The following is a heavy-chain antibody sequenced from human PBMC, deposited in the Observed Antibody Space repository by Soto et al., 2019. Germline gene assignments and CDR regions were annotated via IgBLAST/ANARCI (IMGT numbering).Heavy chain of an antibody. J-gene: IGHJ6*02. CDR1: GFTFITYW. CDR2: INGDGYST. D-gene: IGHD2-8*02. Sequence: PGGSLRLSCAASGFTFITYWMHWGRQAPGKGLVWVSRINGDGYSTTYADFVKGRFTVSRDNAKNTLYLQMNSLRAEDTAVYYCARPTGYCTVTTCLYGLDVWGQGTTVTVSS. V-gene: IGHV3-74*03. CDR3: ARPTGYCTVTTCLYGLDV.